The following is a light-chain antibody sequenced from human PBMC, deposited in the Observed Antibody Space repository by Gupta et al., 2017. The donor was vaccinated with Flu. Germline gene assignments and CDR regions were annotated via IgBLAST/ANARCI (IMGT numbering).Light chain of an antibody. CDR2: GAS. J-gene: IGKJ1*01. V-gene: IGKV1-5*03. CDR3: QQYKDYWT. CDR1: QSIDNW. Sequence: DIQMTQSPSSLVASVGDRVIITCRATQSIDNWLVAWFQVKPGKAPKLLIHGASTLQNDIPSRFSGSGSGTEFTLTISSLQPDDFATYYCQQYKDYWTFGQGTKVEVK.